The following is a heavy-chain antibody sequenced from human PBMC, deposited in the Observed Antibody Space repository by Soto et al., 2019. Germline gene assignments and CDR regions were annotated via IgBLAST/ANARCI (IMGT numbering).Heavy chain of an antibody. CDR2: INPDGSTP. V-gene: IGHV3-74*01. J-gene: IGHJ4*02. CDR3: LRGGLDAYYQDI. Sequence: EVQLVESGGGLVQPGGSLRLSCAASGFTFSSHWMHWARQAPGQGLVWVARINPDGSTPNFADSVKGRFTVSRDNAKNTVNLQVNSRSAGDTAVYYCLRGGLDAYYQDIWGQGTLVTVSS. CDR1: GFTFSSHW. D-gene: IGHD3-16*01.